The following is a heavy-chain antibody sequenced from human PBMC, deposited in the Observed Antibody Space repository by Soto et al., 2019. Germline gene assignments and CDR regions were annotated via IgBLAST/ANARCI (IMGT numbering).Heavy chain of an antibody. V-gene: IGHV4-59*01. CDR3: ARESYSYGNAGKFDY. J-gene: IGHJ4*02. Sequence: QVQLQESGPGLVKPSETLSLTCTVSGGSISSYYWSWIRQSPGKGLEWIGYIYYSGSTNYNPSLKRRVTITVDTSKNQFSLKLSSVTAADTAVYYCARESYSYGNAGKFDYWGQGTLVTVSS. CDR2: IYYSGST. D-gene: IGHD5-18*01. CDR1: GGSISSYY.